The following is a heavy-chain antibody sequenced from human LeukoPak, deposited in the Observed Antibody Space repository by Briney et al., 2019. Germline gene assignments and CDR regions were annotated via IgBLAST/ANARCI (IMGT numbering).Heavy chain of an antibody. CDR3: ARGRQDVNMILVVMAGVSYYLDV. V-gene: IGHV4-34*01. CDR2: MSPSGSS. Sequence: SETLSLTCAVYGGSFSDYYWTWIRQTPGKGLEWIGEMSPSGSSNYNPSLKSRVIISVDTSKNQFSLKLRSVTAADTAVYYCARGRQDVNMILVVMAGVSYYLDVWSKGTTVTVS. D-gene: IGHD3-22*01. CDR1: GGSFSDYY. J-gene: IGHJ6*03.